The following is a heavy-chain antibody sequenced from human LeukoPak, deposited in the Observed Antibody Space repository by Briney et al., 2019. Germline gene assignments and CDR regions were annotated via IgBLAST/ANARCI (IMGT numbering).Heavy chain of an antibody. CDR2: IYTSGGT. D-gene: IGHD3-3*01. CDR1: GGSISSYY. Sequence: SETLSLTCTVSGGSISSYYWSWIRQPAGKGLEWIGRIYTSGGTNYNPSLKSRVTISVDKSKNQFSLKLSSVTAADTAVYYCAREPSIGVVITDYEAFDYWGQGTLVTVSS. V-gene: IGHV4-4*07. J-gene: IGHJ4*02. CDR3: AREPSIGVVITDYEAFDY.